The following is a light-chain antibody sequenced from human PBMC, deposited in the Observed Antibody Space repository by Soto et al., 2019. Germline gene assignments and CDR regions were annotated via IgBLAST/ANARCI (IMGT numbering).Light chain of an antibody. CDR1: QSVSSN. CDR2: CAS. V-gene: IGKV3-15*01. Sequence: EIVMTQSPATLSVSAGERATLSCRASQSVSSNLAWYQRKPGQAPRLLILCASTRATGIPARFSGSGSGTEFTLTISSLQSEDFAVYYCQQYNNWPLLTFGGGTTVEIK. J-gene: IGKJ4*01. CDR3: QQYNNWPLLT.